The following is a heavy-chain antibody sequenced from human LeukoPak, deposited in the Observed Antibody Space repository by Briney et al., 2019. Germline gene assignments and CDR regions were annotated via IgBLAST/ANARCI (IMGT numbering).Heavy chain of an antibody. CDR2: THISGST. Sequence: SETLSLTCTVSGDSISSYFWNWIRQPAGKGLEWIGRTHISGSTNYNPSLKSRVTMSVDTSKNQFSLKLSSVTAADTAVYYCASARGYSSGFFDYWGQGTLVTVSS. D-gene: IGHD6-19*01. V-gene: IGHV4-4*07. CDR1: GDSISSYF. CDR3: ASARGYSSGFFDY. J-gene: IGHJ4*02.